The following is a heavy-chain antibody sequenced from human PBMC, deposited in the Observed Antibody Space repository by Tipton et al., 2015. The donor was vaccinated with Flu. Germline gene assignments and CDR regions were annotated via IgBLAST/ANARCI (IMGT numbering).Heavy chain of an antibody. CDR2: IYTSGST. CDR1: GGSFSGYY. D-gene: IGHD1-7*01. Sequence: TLSLTCAVYGGSFSGYYWSWIRQPAGKGLEWIGRIYTSGSTSYNPSLKSRVTMSVDTSKNQFSLKLSSMTAADTAVYYCASFISEYNWNYGEGLDYWGQGTLVTVSS. CDR3: ASFISEYNWNYGEGLDY. V-gene: IGHV4-59*10. J-gene: IGHJ4*02.